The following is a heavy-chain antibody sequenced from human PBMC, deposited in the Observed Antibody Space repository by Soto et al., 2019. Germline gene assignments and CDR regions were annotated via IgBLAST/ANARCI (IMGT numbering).Heavy chain of an antibody. Sequence: ASLKVCCKASGDTFTSYGISWARQAPGQGLEWMGWISAYNGNTNYAQKLQGRVTMTTDTSTSTAYMELRSLRSDDTAVYYCARGLGYSSSSYYFDYWGQGTLVTVSS. J-gene: IGHJ4*02. CDR3: ARGLGYSSSSYYFDY. D-gene: IGHD6-6*01. CDR2: ISAYNGNT. CDR1: GDTFTSYG. V-gene: IGHV1-18*01.